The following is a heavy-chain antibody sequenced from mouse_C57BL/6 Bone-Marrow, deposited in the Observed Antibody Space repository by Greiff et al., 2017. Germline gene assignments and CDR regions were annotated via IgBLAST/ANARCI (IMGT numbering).Heavy chain of an antibody. Sequence: EVKLVESGGGLVKPGGSLTLSCAASGFPFSSYAMSWVRQTPATRLAWVATISDGGRYTYSPDNLPGRFTISRDNAKNNQYRQMSHLKSEDTAMYYCARDGRQRRLLFAYWGQGTLVTGSA. CDR2: ISDGGRYT. CDR1: GFPFSSYA. J-gene: IGHJ3*01. D-gene: IGHD3-2*02. CDR3: ARDGRQRRLLFAY. V-gene: IGHV5-4*01.